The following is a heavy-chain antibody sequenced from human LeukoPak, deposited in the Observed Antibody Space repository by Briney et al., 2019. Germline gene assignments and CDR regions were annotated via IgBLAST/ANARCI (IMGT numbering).Heavy chain of an antibody. V-gene: IGHV4-39*07. CDR2: IHYSGST. J-gene: IGHJ4*02. Sequence: PSETLSLTCTVSGGSISSSSYYWGWIRQPPGKGLEWIGTIHYSGSTYYNTSLKSRVTISLDTSKNQFSLKLNSVTAADTAVYYCARECCSGVKRDYFDYWGQGTLVTVSS. D-gene: IGHD2-15*01. CDR1: GGSISSSSYY. CDR3: ARECCSGVKRDYFDY.